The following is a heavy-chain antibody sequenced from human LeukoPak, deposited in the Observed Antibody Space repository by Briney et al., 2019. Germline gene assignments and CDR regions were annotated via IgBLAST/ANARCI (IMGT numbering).Heavy chain of an antibody. Sequence: GGSLRLSCAASGFTFSSYAMHWVRQAPGKGLEWVAVIWFGGNNKYYADSVKGRFTISRDNSKNTLYLQMNSLRAEDTAVYFCASAVAGALGTFDIWGQGTMVTVSS. CDR1: GFTFSSYA. CDR3: ASAVAGALGTFDI. D-gene: IGHD6-19*01. CDR2: IWFGGNNK. J-gene: IGHJ3*02. V-gene: IGHV3-33*08.